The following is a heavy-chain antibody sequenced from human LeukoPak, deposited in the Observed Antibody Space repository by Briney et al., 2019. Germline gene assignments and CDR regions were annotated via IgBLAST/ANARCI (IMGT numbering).Heavy chain of an antibody. V-gene: IGHV3-21*01. CDR3: ARTALAARPDWFDP. CDR2: ISSSSSYI. Sequence: PGGSLRLSCAASGFTFSSYSMNWVRQAPGKGLEWVSSISSSSSYIYYADSVKGRFTISRDNAKNSLYLQMNSLRAEDTAVYYCARTALAARPDWFDPWGQGTLVTVSS. D-gene: IGHD6-6*01. J-gene: IGHJ5*02. CDR1: GFTFSSYS.